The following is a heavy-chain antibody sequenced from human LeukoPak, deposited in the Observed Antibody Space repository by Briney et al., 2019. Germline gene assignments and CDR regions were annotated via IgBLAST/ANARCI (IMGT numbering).Heavy chain of an antibody. V-gene: IGHV4-61*02. CDR1: GGSISSGSYY. Sequence: SQTLSLTCTVSGGSISSGSYYWSWIRQPAGKGLAWIGRMHTSGSTSYKSSLKSRFTISVDASKNLFSLKLSSVTAADTAVYYCARDHLANLASRLFYPWGKVTLVTVSS. CDR2: MHTSGST. CDR3: ARDHLANLASRLFYP. J-gene: IGHJ5*02. D-gene: IGHD3-3*01.